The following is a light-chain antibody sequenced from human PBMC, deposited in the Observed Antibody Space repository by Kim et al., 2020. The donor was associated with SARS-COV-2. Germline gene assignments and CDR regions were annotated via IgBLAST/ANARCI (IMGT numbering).Light chain of an antibody. CDR1: QSISSNY. J-gene: IGKJ5*01. Sequence: PGKRATLFCRASQSISSNYLAWYQQKPGQAPRLLIYGASSRATGIPDRFSGSGSGTDFTLTISRLEPEDFAVYYCQQYGSSPPLTFGQGTRLEIK. CDR3: QQYGSSPPLT. V-gene: IGKV3-20*01. CDR2: GAS.